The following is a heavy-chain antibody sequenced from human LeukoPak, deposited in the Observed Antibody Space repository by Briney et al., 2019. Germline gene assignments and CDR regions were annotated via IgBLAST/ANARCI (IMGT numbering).Heavy chain of an antibody. V-gene: IGHV4-59*01. Sequence: SETLSLTCTVSGGSISSYYWSWIRQPPGKGLEWIGYIYYSGSTNYNPSLKSRVTISVDTSKNQFTLKLSSVTAADTAVYYCARAVAGYYFDYWGQGTLVTVSS. CDR2: IYYSGST. CDR1: GGSISSYY. CDR3: ARAVAGYYFDY. D-gene: IGHD6-19*01. J-gene: IGHJ4*02.